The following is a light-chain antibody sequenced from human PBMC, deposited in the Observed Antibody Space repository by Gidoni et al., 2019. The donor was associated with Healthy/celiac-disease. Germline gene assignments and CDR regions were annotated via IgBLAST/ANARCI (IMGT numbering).Light chain of an antibody. Sequence: ELVLHQPQPTLSLSPGERATLSCRASQSVSSYLAWYQQKPGQAPRLLIYDASNRATGIPARFSGSGSGTDFTLTISSLEPEDFAVYYCQQRSNWPPLITFGQGTKLEIK. CDR3: QQRSNWPPLIT. V-gene: IGKV3-11*01. CDR2: DAS. CDR1: QSVSSY. J-gene: IGKJ5*01.